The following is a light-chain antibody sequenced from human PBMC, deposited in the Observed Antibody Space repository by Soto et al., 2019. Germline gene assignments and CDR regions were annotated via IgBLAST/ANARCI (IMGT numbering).Light chain of an antibody. CDR3: SSFTTSNTWV. CDR1: SSDVGRYDY. CDR2: EVS. Sequence: QSALTQPASVSGSPGQSIAISCTGTSSDVGRYDYVSWFQQLPGKAPKLVIYEVSKRPSGVSNRFSGSKSGNTASLTISGLQAEDEADYYCSSFTTSNTWVFGGGTKLTVL. J-gene: IGLJ3*02. V-gene: IGLV2-14*01.